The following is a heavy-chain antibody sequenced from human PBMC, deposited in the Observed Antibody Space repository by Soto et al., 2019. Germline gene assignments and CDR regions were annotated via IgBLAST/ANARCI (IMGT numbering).Heavy chain of an antibody. V-gene: IGHV1-8*01. CDR3: ARSTNDYGDRH. D-gene: IGHD4-17*01. Sequence: QVQLVQSGAAVKQPGASVQVSCKASGYTFPSYDINWVRQATGQGLEWMGWMNPNSGNTGYAQKFQGRVTMTRNTSISTAYMELSSLRSEDTAVYYCARSTNDYGDRHWGQGTLVTVSS. J-gene: IGHJ4*02. CDR2: MNPNSGNT. CDR1: GYTFPSYD.